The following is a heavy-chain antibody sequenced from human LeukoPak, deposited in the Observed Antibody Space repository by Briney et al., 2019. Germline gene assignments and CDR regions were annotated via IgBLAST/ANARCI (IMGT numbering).Heavy chain of an antibody. CDR1: GYTFTSYD. Sequence: ASVKVSCKASGYTFTSYDINWVRQATGQGLEWMGWMNPNSGNTGYAQKFQGRVTMTRNTSISTAYMEPSSLRSEDTAVYYCARGPYYDYVWGSYRDYWGQGTLVTVSS. D-gene: IGHD3-16*02. CDR3: ARGPYYDYVWGSYRDY. V-gene: IGHV1-8*01. CDR2: MNPNSGNT. J-gene: IGHJ4*02.